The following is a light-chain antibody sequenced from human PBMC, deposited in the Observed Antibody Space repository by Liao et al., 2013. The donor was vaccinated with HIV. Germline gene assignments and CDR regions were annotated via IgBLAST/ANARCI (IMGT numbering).Light chain of an antibody. Sequence: SYELTQPPSVSVSPGQTASITCSGHKLGDEYASWYQQKPGQAPVLVIYQDTKRPSGIPERFSASNSGNTATLTISGTQAMDEADYYCQAWDTTTAAYVFGTGTKVTVL. J-gene: IGLJ1*01. CDR2: QDT. CDR1: KLGDEY. CDR3: QAWDTTTAAYV. V-gene: IGLV3-1*01.